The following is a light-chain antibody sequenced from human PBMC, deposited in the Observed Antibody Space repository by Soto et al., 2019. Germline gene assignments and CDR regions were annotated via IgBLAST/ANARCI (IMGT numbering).Light chain of an antibody. CDR3: CSYAGSSTHVV. CDR2: EGS. V-gene: IGLV2-23*01. J-gene: IGLJ2*01. CDR1: SSDVGSYNL. Sequence: QSALTQPASVSGSPGQSITISCTGTSSDVGSYNLVSWYQQHPGKAPKLMIYEGSKRPSGVSNRFSGSKSGNTASLTISGLQVEYEADYYCCSYAGSSTHVVFGGGTKLTVL.